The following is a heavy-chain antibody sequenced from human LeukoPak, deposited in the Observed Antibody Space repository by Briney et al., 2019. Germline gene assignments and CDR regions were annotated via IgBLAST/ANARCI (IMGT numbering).Heavy chain of an antibody. CDR2: ISSSSSTI. D-gene: IGHD2-15*01. CDR3: AREGYIS. J-gene: IGHJ4*02. V-gene: IGHV3-48*04. Sequence: DSYISSSSSTIYYADSVKGRFTISRDNAKNSLYLQMNSLRAEDTAVYYCAREGYISRGQGTLVTVSS.